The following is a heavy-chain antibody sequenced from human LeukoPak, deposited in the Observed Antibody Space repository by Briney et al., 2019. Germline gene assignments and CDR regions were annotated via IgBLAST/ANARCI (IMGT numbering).Heavy chain of an antibody. D-gene: IGHD3-9*01. J-gene: IGHJ4*02. CDR3: ARGPRRYYDILTGYYNGDYFDY. V-gene: IGHV4-34*01. CDR2: INHSGST. Sequence: SETLSLTCAVYGGSFSGYYWSWIRQPPGKGLEWIGEINHSGSTNYNPSLKSRVTISVDTSKNQFSLKLSSVTAADTAVYYCARGPRRYYDILTGYYNGDYFDYWGQETLVTVSS. CDR1: GGSFSGYY.